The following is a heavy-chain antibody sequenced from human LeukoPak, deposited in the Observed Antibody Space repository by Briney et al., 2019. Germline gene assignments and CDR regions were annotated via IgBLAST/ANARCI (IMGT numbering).Heavy chain of an antibody. CDR3: AGGWFTNYFDY. J-gene: IGHJ4*02. CDR1: GVSISSYY. V-gene: IGHV4-59*01. Sequence: SETLSLTCTVSGVSISSYYWSWIRQPPGKGLEWIGYIYYSGSTNYNPSLKSRVTISVDTSKNQFSLKLSSVTAADTAVYYCAGGWFTNYFDYWGQGTLVTVSS. D-gene: IGHD2-15*01. CDR2: IYYSGST.